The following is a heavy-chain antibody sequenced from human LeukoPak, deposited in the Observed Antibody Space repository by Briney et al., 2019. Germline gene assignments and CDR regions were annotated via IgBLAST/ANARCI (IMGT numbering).Heavy chain of an antibody. CDR1: GGSMSSSSYY. CDR3: ARFIVATTVFDY. V-gene: IGHV4-39*07. J-gene: IGHJ4*02. CDR2: IYYSEST. Sequence: SETLSLTCTVSGGSMSSSSYYWGWIRQPPGKGLEWIGSIYYSESTYQNPSLKSRVTISVDTSKNQFSLKLSSVTAADTAVYYCARFIVATTVFDYWGQGTLVTVSS. D-gene: IGHD5-12*01.